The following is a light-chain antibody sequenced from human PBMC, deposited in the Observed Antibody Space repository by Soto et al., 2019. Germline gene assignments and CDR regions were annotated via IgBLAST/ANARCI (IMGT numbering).Light chain of an antibody. Sequence: DIQLTQSPSFLSASVGDRVTITCRASQGISSYLAWYQQKPGKAPKLLIYAASTLQSGVPSRFSGSGSGTEFTLTISSPQPEDFATYYCQQLNSYPRTFGQGTKVEIK. J-gene: IGKJ1*01. V-gene: IGKV1-9*01. CDR1: QGISSY. CDR2: AAS. CDR3: QQLNSYPRT.